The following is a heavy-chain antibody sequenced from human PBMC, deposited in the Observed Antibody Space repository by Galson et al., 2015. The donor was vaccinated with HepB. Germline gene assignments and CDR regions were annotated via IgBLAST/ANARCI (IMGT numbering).Heavy chain of an antibody. J-gene: IGHJ5*02. V-gene: IGHV5-51*03. CDR1: GNSIDFNTYW. D-gene: IGHD2-8*01. CDR2: IYPDDSDT. CDR3: ARAPKYCINGVCYPANWLDP. Sequence: QSGAEVKEPGESLKISCQGSGNSIDFNTYWIGWVRHTPGKGLEWMGFIYPDDSDTRYSPSFQGQVTISADKSISTAYLHWSSLKASDTATYYCARAPKYCINGVCYPANWLDPWGRGTLVIVSS.